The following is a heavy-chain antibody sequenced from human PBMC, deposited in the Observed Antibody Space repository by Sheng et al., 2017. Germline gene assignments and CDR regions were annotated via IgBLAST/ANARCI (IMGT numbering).Heavy chain of an antibody. CDR1: GGSISSYY. V-gene: IGHV4-59*01. CDR3: ARGIVAYNWFDP. D-gene: IGHD1-26*01. Sequence: QVQLQESGPGLVKPSETLSLTCTVSGGSISSYYWSWIRQPPGKGLEWIGYIYYSGSTNYNPSLKSRVTISVDTSKNQFSLKLSSVTAADTAVYYCARGIVAYNWFDPWGQGTLVTVSS. CDR2: IYYSGST. J-gene: IGHJ5*02.